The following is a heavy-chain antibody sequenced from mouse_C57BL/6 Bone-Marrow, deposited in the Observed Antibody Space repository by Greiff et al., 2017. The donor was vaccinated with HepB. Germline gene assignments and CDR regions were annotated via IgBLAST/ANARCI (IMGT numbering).Heavy chain of an antibody. CDR1: GYTFTSYR. J-gene: IGHJ3*01. CDR2: IYPGSGST. CDR3: ARYDYDPPWFAY. V-gene: IGHV1-55*01. D-gene: IGHD2-4*01. Sequence: QVQLQQPGAELVKPGASVKMSCKASGYTFTSYRITWVKQRPGQGLEWIGDIYPGSGSTNYNEKFKSKATLTVDTSSSTAYMQLSSLTSEDSAVYYCARYDYDPPWFAYWGQGTLVTVSA.